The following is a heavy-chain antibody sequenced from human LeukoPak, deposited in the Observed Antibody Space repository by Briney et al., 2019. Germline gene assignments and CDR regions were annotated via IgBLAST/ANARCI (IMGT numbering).Heavy chain of an antibody. CDR1: GGSISSSSYY. J-gene: IGHJ6*03. CDR2: IYYSGST. V-gene: IGHV4-39*07. D-gene: IGHD6-13*01. Sequence: SETLSLTCTVSGGSISSSSYYWGWIRQPPGKGLEWIGSIYYSGSTYYNPSLKSRVTISVDTSKNQFSLKLSSVTAADTAVYYCARDFWAAGGDYYYMDVWGKGTTVTVSS. CDR3: ARDFWAAGGDYYYMDV.